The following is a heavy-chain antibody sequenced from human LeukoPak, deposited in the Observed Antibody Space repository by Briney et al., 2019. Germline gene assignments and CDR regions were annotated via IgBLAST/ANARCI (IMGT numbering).Heavy chain of an antibody. D-gene: IGHD3-3*01. CDR2: ISAYNGNT. J-gene: IGHJ4*02. CDR3: ASAYDFWSVYSLDY. V-gene: IGHV1-18*01. CDR1: GYTFTSYG. Sequence: ASVKVSCKASGYTFTSYGISWVRQAPGQGLEWMGWISAYNGNTNYAQKLQGRVTMTTDTSTSTAYMELRSLRSDDTAVYYCASAYDFWSVYSLDYWAQGPLVTVSS.